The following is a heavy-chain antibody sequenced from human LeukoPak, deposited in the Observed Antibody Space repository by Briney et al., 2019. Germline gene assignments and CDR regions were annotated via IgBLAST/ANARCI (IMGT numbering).Heavy chain of an antibody. D-gene: IGHD6-13*01. J-gene: IGHJ2*01. V-gene: IGHV4-59*01. Sequence: SETLSLTCTVSGGSLSSYYWSWIRQPPGQALKEFGFIHYSGSTNYNPSLKSRVTISVDTSKNQFSLKVSSVTAADTAVYYCARVRSSSSLSPWYFDLWGRGTLVTVSS. CDR3: ARVRSSSSLSPWYFDL. CDR2: IHYSGST. CDR1: GGSLSSYY.